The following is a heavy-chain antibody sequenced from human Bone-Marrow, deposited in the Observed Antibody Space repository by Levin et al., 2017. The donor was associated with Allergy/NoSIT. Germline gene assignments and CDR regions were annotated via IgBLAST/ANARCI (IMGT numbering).Heavy chain of an antibody. CDR3: ARHRDGDYANPEWVH. CDR2: IYYSGTT. J-gene: IGHJ4*02. D-gene: IGHD4-17*01. CDR1: GVSISKNVYY. V-gene: IGHV4-39*01. Sequence: PSETLSLTCSVSGVSISKNVYYWDWIRQPPGKGLEWIGSIYYSGTTQYNPSLKSRVIISVDTSKNQFSLRLSSVTAADTAVYYCARHRDGDYANPEWVHWGQGILVTVSS.